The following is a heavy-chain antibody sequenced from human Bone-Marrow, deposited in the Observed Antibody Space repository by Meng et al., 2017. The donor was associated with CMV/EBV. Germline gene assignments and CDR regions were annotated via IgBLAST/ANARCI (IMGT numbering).Heavy chain of an antibody. CDR2: IYYSGSN. CDR3: AREGRGYSGYYDY. D-gene: IGHD5-12*01. J-gene: IGHJ4*02. CDR1: GGSISSSTYY. Sequence: GSLRLSCTVSGGSISSSTYYWGWIRQPPGKGLEWIGSIYYSGSNFYNPSLMSRITISVDTSKNQFSLKLNSVTAADTALYYCAREGRGYSGYYDYWGRGTLDTVSS. V-gene: IGHV4-39*07.